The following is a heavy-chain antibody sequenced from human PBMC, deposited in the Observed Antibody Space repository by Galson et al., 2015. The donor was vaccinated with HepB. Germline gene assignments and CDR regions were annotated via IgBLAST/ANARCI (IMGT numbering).Heavy chain of an antibody. CDR1: GFTFSDYY. J-gene: IGHJ4*02. D-gene: IGHD4-17*01. Sequence: SLRLSCAVSGFTFSDYYMSWIRPAPGKGLEWISYISSTSPYTNYADSAKGRFAISRDNAKTSFSLQINGLRAEDTAVYYCARVADADYGDHTHFDSWGQGTLVTVSS. V-gene: IGHV3-11*06. CDR3: ARVADADYGDHTHFDS. CDR2: ISSTSPYT.